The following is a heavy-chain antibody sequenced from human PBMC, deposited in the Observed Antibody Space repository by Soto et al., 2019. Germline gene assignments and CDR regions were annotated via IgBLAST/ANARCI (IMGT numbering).Heavy chain of an antibody. CDR3: ARVGDTSGYYYNFDY. Sequence: SETLSLTCAVSGGSISRYYWSWIRQPAGKGLEWIGRISASGSTNYNPSLKSRVVMSVDTSKSQFSLELNSVTAADTAVYYCARVGDTSGYYYNFDYWGQGTLVTVSS. V-gene: IGHV4-4*07. D-gene: IGHD3-22*01. CDR2: ISASGST. J-gene: IGHJ4*02. CDR1: GGSISRYY.